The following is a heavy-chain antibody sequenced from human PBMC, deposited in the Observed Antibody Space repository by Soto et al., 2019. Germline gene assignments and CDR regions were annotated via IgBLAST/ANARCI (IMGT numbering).Heavy chain of an antibody. D-gene: IGHD6-6*01. V-gene: IGHV1-24*01. Sequence: ASVKVSCKVSGYTLTELSMHWVRQAPGKGLEWMGGFDPEDGETIYAQKFQGRVTMTEDTSTDTAYMELSSLRSEDTAVYYCATGILAARLRSFAYWGQGXLVTV. CDR3: ATGILAARLRSFAY. CDR1: GYTLTELS. CDR2: FDPEDGET. J-gene: IGHJ4*02.